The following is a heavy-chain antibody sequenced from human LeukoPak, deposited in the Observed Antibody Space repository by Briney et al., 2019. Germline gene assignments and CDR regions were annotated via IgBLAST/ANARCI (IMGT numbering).Heavy chain of an antibody. Sequence: SQTLSLTCAISGDSVSSNSAAWNWIRQSPSRGLEWLGRTYYRSKWYNDYAVSVKSRITINPDTSKNQFSLQLNSVTLEDTAVYYCAREARDWNYGDYYYYGMDVWGQGTTVTVSS. D-gene: IGHD1-7*01. CDR1: GDSVSSNSAA. CDR2: TYYRSKWYN. CDR3: AREARDWNYGDYYYYGMDV. J-gene: IGHJ6*02. V-gene: IGHV6-1*01.